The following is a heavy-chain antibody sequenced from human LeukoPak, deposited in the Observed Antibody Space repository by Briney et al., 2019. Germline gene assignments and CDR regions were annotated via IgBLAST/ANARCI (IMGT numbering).Heavy chain of an antibody. V-gene: IGHV4-34*01. J-gene: IGHJ6*03. Sequence: TTSETLSLTCAVYGGSFSAYYWSWIRQSPGKGLEWIGEINRSGSTNYNPSLKSRVTMSVDTSKNQFSLKLCSVTAADTAVYYCARAVGSGSFQTYYYYMDVWGKGTTVTISS. CDR2: INRSGST. CDR3: ARAVGSGSFQTYYYYMDV. CDR1: GGSFSAYY. D-gene: IGHD3-10*01.